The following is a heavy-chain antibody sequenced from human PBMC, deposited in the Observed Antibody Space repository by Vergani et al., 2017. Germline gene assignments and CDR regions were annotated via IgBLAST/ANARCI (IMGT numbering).Heavy chain of an antibody. CDR2: IIPIFGKA. V-gene: IGHV1-69*01. J-gene: IGHJ6*02. D-gene: IGHD3-22*01. Sequence: QVQLVQSGAEVKKPGSSVKVSCKASGGTFSSYAISWVRQAPGQGLEWMGGIIPIFGKANYAQKFQGRGTITADESTSTAYMELGSLRSEDTAVYYCACCYYDSSGYYGIYYYGMDVWGQGTTVTVSS. CDR3: ACCYYDSSGYYGIYYYGMDV. CDR1: GGTFSSYA.